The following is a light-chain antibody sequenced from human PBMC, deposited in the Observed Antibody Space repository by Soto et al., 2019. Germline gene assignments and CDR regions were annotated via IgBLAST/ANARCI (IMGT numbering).Light chain of an antibody. CDR3: LHTYSFPRT. CDR1: QGIGDR. CDR2: FAS. V-gene: IGKV1-12*01. Sequence: DIQMTQSPSSVSASVGDRVTLTCRASQGIGDRLAWYQQKPGKVPQLLIYFASTLGSGVPSRFSGSGSGTDFILTINTLQADDFATYYCLHTYSFPRTFSQGTKVEIK. J-gene: IGKJ1*01.